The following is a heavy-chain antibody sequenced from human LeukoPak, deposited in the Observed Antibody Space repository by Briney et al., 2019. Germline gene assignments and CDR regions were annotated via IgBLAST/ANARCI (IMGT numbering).Heavy chain of an antibody. J-gene: IGHJ4*02. CDR2: ISYDGSNK. CDR3: ARVLDTAMVGGFDY. V-gene: IGHV3-30*04. CDR1: GFTFSSYA. D-gene: IGHD5-18*01. Sequence: AGGSLRLSCAASGFTFSSYAMHWVRQAPGKGLEWVAVISYDGSNKYYADSVKGRFTISRDNAKNSLYLQMNSLRAEDTAVYYCARVLDTAMVGGFDYWGQGTLVTVSS.